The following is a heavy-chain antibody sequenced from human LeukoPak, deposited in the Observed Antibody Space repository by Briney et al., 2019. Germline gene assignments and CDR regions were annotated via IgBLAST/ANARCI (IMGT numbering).Heavy chain of an antibody. Sequence: SETLSLTCTVSGGSISSSSYYWGWIRQPPGKGLEWIGSIYYSGSTYYNPSLKSRVTISVDTSKNQFSLKLSSVTAADTAVYYCASPFQMGYCSSTSCYTAFDIRGQGTMVTVSS. CDR3: ASPFQMGYCSSTSCYTAFDI. CDR1: GGSISSSSYY. CDR2: IYYSGST. D-gene: IGHD2-2*02. J-gene: IGHJ3*02. V-gene: IGHV4-39*07.